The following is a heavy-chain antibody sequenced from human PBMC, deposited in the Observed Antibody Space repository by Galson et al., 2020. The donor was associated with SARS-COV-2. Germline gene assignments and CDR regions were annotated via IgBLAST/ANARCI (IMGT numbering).Heavy chain of an antibody. CDR1: GFTFSNYA. Sequence: GYLRLSCVASGFTFSNYALRWVRQAPGKGLEWVSAISGSGGTTYYGDSVKGRFSIYRDNSRDTVYLEMNSLRAEDTAVYYCARRDITGAQDYWGQGTLVTVSS. CDR3: ARRDITGAQDY. D-gene: IGHD3-10*01. CDR2: ISGSGGTT. J-gene: IGHJ4*02. V-gene: IGHV3-23*01.